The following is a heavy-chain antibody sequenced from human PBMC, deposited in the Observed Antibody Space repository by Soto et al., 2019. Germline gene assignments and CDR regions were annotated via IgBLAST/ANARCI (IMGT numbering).Heavy chain of an antibody. V-gene: IGHV4-59*01. Sequence: QVQLQESGPGLVKPSETLSLTCTVSGGSISSYYWSWIRQPTRELLEWIGYIYYSRSTNYNHSFKGRVTISVDTSKNQFALKLSSVTASDTAVYYCARVGRRIAVRGPHDRWGQGTLVTVSS. J-gene: IGHJ5*02. CDR2: IYYSRST. CDR3: ARVGRRIAVRGPHDR. D-gene: IGHD6-19*01. CDR1: GGSISSYY.